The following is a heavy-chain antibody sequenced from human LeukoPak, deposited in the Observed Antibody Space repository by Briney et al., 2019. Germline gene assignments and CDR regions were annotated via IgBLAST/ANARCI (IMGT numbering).Heavy chain of an antibody. CDR3: ARENTAVPGGDC. J-gene: IGHJ4*02. Sequence: GGYLRLSCAASGFTISPYWMSWVRQAPGKGLEWVANIKQDGSEKDYVDSVKGRFAISRDNAKNSVYLQMNGLRAEDTAVYYCARENTAVPGGDCWGQGTLVTVSS. CDR1: GFTISPYW. CDR2: IKQDGSEK. V-gene: IGHV3-7*01. D-gene: IGHD5-18*01.